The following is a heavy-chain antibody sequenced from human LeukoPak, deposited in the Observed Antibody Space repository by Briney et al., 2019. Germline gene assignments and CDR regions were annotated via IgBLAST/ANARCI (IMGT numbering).Heavy chain of an antibody. J-gene: IGHJ4*02. CDR2: ISGSGGST. Sequence: GGSLRLSCAASGFTFSSYAMSWVRQAPGKGLEWVSAISGSGGSTYYADSVKGRFTISRDNSKNTLYLQMNSLRAEDTAVYCCAKEPSRYNWNYVGYWGQGTLVTVSS. CDR3: AKEPSRYNWNYVGY. CDR1: GFTFSSYA. V-gene: IGHV3-23*01. D-gene: IGHD1-20*01.